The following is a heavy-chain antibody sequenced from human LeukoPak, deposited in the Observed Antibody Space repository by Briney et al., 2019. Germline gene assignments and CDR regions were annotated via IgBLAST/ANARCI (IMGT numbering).Heavy chain of an antibody. Sequence: PGGSLRLSCAPSGFTFDEYAMRWVRQTPGKGLEWVSLIYAVGVTHYTDSVQGRFSISRDNSGNTVYLQINSLRGEVTDVYYCARRSVPGRPGYWGQGTLVTVSS. CDR3: ARRSVPGRPGY. V-gene: IGHV3-66*04. J-gene: IGHJ4*02. CDR2: IYAVGVT. CDR1: GFTFDEYA. D-gene: IGHD6-6*01.